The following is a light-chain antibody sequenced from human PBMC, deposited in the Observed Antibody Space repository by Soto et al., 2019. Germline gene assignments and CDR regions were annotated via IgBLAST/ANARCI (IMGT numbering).Light chain of an antibody. V-gene: IGLV2-11*01. CDR3: CSYTNSAYV. CDR1: NIDVGAYNY. J-gene: IGLJ1*01. Sequence: QSALTQPRSVSGSPGQSVTISCTGNNIDVGAYNYVSWYQQHPAKAPNLMIYDVSKRPSGVPDRFSGSKSGNTASLTISGLQAEDEGDYYCCSYTNSAYVFGTGTKVTVL. CDR2: DVS.